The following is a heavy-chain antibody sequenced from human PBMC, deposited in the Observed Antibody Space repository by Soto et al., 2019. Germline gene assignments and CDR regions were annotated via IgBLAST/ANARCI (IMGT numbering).Heavy chain of an antibody. CDR1: GYTFTGYY. D-gene: IGHD5-18*01. CDR2: INPNSGGT. CDR3: AREDTAMVLSDYYYGLDV. J-gene: IGHJ6*02. Sequence: SVKVSCKASGYTFTGYYVHWVRQAPGQGLEWMGWINPNSGGTNYAQKFQGRVTMTRDTTISTAYMELSRLRSDDTAVYFCAREDTAMVLSDYYYGLDVWGQGTTVTVSS. V-gene: IGHV1-2*02.